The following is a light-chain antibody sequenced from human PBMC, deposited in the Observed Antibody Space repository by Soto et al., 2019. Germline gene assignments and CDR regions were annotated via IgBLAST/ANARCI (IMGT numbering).Light chain of an antibody. J-gene: IGKJ1*01. V-gene: IGKV3-15*01. Sequence: EIVMTQSPATLSVSPGERATLSCRASQSVGSNLAWYQQKPGPAPRLLIYGASTRATGIPARFSGSGSGKEFTLTVSSLQSEDFAIYFCQQYNNWPPDRTFGQGTKVEIK. CDR1: QSVGSN. CDR3: QQYNNWPPDRT. CDR2: GAS.